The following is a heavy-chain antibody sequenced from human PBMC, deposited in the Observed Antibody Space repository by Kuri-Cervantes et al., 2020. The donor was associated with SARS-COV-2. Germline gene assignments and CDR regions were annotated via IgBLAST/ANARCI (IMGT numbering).Heavy chain of an antibody. CDR3: ARDGIVGATPHFDY. D-gene: IGHD1-26*01. J-gene: IGHJ4*02. V-gene: IGHV3-33*01. Sequence: GESLKITCAASGFSFSTYGIHWVRQAPGKGLQWVAVIWYDGSNKYYADSVKGRFTISRDNSKNTLCLQMNSLRAEDTAVYYCARDGIVGATPHFDYWGQGTLVTVSS. CDR2: IWYDGSNK. CDR1: GFSFSTYG.